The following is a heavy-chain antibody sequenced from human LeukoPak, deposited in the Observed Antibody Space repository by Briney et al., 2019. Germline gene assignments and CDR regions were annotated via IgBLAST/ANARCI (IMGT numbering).Heavy chain of an antibody. D-gene: IGHD5-18*01. CDR2: IYHSGST. V-gene: IGHV4-30-2*01. Sequence: PSETLSLTCAVSGGSISSGGYSWSWIRQPPGKGLEWIGYIYHSGSTYYNPSLKSRVTISVDRSKNQFSLKLSSVTAADTAVYYCAREARQLGFDYWGQGTLVTVSS. J-gene: IGHJ4*02. CDR1: GGSISSGGYS. CDR3: AREARQLGFDY.